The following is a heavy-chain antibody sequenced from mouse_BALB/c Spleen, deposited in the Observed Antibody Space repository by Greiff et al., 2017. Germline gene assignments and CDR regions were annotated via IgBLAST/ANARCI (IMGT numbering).Heavy chain of an antibody. Sequence: QVQLKESGAELAKPGASVKMSCKASGYTFTSYWMHWVKQRPGQGLEWIGYINPSTGYTEYNQKFKDKATLTADKSSSTAYMQLSSLTSEDSAVYYCARRGRVAIYWYFDVWGAGTTVTVSS. V-gene: IGHV1-7*01. J-gene: IGHJ1*01. CDR2: INPSTGYT. D-gene: IGHD1-1*02. CDR1: GYTFTSYW. CDR3: ARRGRVAIYWYFDV.